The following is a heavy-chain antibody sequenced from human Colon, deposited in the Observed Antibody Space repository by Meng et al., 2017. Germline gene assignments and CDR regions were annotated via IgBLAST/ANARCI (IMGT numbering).Heavy chain of an antibody. CDR2: ITGDSTYI. Sequence: EVRRVASGGCLVTPGESMRLSCAASGFTFSGFSLSWVRQAPGKGLEWVSSITGDSTYIYYADSVKGRFTVSRDNAKNSLYLQMNSLRADDTAVYYCTRGWMPEWGQGTLVTVSS. J-gene: IGHJ4*01. D-gene: IGHD2-2*01. CDR1: GFTFSGFS. CDR3: TRGWMPE. V-gene: IGHV3-21*01.